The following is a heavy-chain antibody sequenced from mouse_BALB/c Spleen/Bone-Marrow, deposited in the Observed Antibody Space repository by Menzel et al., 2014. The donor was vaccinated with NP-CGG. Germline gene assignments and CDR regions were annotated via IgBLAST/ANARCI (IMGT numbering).Heavy chain of an antibody. CDR2: ISSSGLT. CDR1: GYSITSAYA. Sequence: VQLKESGPGLVQPSQSLSLTCTVTGYSITSAYAWNWIRQFPGNNLEWMGYISSSGLTSYNPSLKGRISIARDTSKNQFFLQLNSVTTEDTATYYCARSGNFFDFWGQGTTLTVSS. CDR3: ARSGNFFDF. D-gene: IGHD1-3*01. J-gene: IGHJ2*01. V-gene: IGHV3-2*02.